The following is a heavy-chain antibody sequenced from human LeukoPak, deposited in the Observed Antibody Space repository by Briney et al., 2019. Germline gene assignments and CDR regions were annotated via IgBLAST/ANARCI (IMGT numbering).Heavy chain of an antibody. D-gene: IGHD3-10*01. Sequence: GESLKISCKGSGYSFTSYWIGWVRQMPGKGLEWMGIIYPGDSDTRYSPSFQGQVTISADKSIGTAYLQWSGLKASDTAVYYCARVGGCSFISCLPPYYNSFYMDVWGKGTTVTVSS. V-gene: IGHV5-51*01. CDR1: GYSFTSYW. J-gene: IGHJ6*03. CDR2: IYPGDSDT. CDR3: ARVGGCSFISCLPPYYNSFYMDV.